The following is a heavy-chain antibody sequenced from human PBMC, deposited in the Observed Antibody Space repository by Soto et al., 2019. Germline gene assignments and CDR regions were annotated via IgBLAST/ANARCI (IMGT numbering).Heavy chain of an antibody. CDR2: IWYDGSNK. CDR1: GFTFSSYG. D-gene: IGHD5-12*01. Sequence: QVQLVESGGGVVQPGRSLRLSCAASGFTFSSYGMHWVRQAPGKGLEWVAVIWYDGSNKYYADSVKGRFTISRDNSKNTLDLQMNSLRAEDTAVYYCAREGEMATIGAFDIWGQGTMVTVSS. J-gene: IGHJ3*02. CDR3: AREGEMATIGAFDI. V-gene: IGHV3-33*01.